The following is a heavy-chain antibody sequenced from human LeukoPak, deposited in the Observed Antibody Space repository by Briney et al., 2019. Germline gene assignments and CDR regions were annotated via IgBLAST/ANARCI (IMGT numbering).Heavy chain of an antibody. Sequence: GGSLRLSCAASGFAFSNYGIHWVRQTPGKGLEWVAVISYEGRQKYYADYVKGRVSISRDNSRNIVYLQMNSLRGEDTALYYCASWGCSHTGCYAIEYWGQGTLVAVSS. V-gene: IGHV3-30*03. D-gene: IGHD2-2*01. CDR1: GFAFSNYG. CDR2: ISYEGRQK. CDR3: ASWGCSHTGCYAIEY. J-gene: IGHJ4*02.